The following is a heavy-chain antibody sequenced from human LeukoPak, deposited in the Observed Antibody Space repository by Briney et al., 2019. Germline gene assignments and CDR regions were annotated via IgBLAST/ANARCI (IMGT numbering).Heavy chain of an antibody. D-gene: IGHD3-22*01. CDR2: IYYSGST. Sequence: SETLSLTCTVSGGSISTYYWSWIRQPPGKGLEWIGYIYYSGSTNYNPSLKSRVTISVDTSKNQFSLKLSSVTAADTAVYYCTRGSIAYYYMDVWGKGATVTISS. CDR3: TRGSIAYYYMDV. J-gene: IGHJ6*03. CDR1: GGSISTYY. V-gene: IGHV4-59*01.